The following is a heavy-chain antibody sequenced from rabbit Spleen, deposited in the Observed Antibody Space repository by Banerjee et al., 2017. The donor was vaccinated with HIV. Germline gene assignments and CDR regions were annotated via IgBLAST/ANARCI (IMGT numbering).Heavy chain of an antibody. CDR2: INIVTGKS. V-gene: IGHV1S45*01. CDR3: ARRPYPTYGGYGYPPFNL. Sequence: EQLEESGGGLVQPEGSLTLTCKASGVSLHDKDVMCWVRQAPGKGLEWIACINIVTGKSVYASWAKGRFIMSRTSSTTVTLQMTSLTAADTATYFCARRPYPTYGGYGYPPFNLWGPRTLVTVS. D-gene: IGHD6-1*01. CDR1: GVSLHDKDV. J-gene: IGHJ4*01.